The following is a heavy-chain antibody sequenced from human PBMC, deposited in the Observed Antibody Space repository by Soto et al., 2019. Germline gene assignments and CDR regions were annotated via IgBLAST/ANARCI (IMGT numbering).Heavy chain of an antibody. J-gene: IGHJ6*03. Sequence: SETLSLTCAVYGGSFSGYYWSWIRQPPGKGLEWIGEINHSGSTNYNPSLKSRVTISVDTSKNQFSLKLSSVTAADTAVYYCARLGGYCTNGVCHDYYYYMDVWGKGTTVTVSS. V-gene: IGHV4-34*01. CDR1: GGSFSGYY. D-gene: IGHD2-8*01. CDR3: ARLGGYCTNGVCHDYYYYMDV. CDR2: INHSGST.